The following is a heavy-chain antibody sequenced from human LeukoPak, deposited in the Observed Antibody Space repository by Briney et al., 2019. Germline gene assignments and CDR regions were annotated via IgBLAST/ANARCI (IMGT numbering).Heavy chain of an antibody. CDR3: ATTDSSRPYFDY. D-gene: IGHD6-13*01. CDR1: GFTFSTCG. V-gene: IGHV3-33*03. CDR2: IWYDGSNK. Sequence: GGSLRLSCAASGFTFSTCGMHWVRQAPGKGLEWVAVIWYDGSNKYYADSVEGRFTISRDNAKNSLYLQMSSLRAEDTAVYYCATTDSSRPYFDYWGQGTLVTVSS. J-gene: IGHJ4*02.